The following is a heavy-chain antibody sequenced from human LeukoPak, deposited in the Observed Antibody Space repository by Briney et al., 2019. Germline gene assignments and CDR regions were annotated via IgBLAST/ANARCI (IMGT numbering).Heavy chain of an antibody. Sequence: SETLSLTCTVSGGSISSYYWSWIRQPPGKGLEWIGHIFYSGSTNYNPSLKSRVTIPVDTSKNQFSLKLSSVTAADTAVYYCARGVEMATILVGLWGQGTLVTVSS. CDR1: GGSISSYY. CDR3: ARGVEMATILVGL. CDR2: IFYSGST. J-gene: IGHJ4*02. V-gene: IGHV4-59*01. D-gene: IGHD5-24*01.